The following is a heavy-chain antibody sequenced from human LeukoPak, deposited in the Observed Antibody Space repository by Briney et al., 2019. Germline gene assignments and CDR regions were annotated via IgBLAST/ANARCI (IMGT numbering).Heavy chain of an antibody. V-gene: IGHV4-4*02. J-gene: IGHJ4*02. D-gene: IGHD3-10*01. Sequence: SGALSLTCAVSGGSVTSTNWWTWVRQPPGKGLEWIGDVNPDGKANYNSSLKGRLIMSMAMHENKISLKLTTVTAEDTAAYYCAREGGSCRPLDYSGQGTLVT. CDR2: VNPDGKA. CDR3: AREGGSCRPLDY. CDR1: GGSVTSTNW.